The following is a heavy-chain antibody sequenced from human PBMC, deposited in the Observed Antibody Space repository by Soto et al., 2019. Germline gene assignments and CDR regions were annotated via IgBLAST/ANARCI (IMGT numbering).Heavy chain of an antibody. J-gene: IGHJ4*02. Sequence: EVQLVESGGGLVKPGGSLRLSCAASGFTFSSYSMNWVRQAPGKGLEWVSSISSSSSYIYYADSVKGRFTISRDNAKNSLYLQMNSRRAEATAVYYCARLTSYGSSGYYCYWGQGTLVTVSS. CDR3: ARLTSYGSSGYYCY. CDR1: GFTFSSYS. D-gene: IGHD3-22*01. V-gene: IGHV3-21*01. CDR2: ISSSSSYI.